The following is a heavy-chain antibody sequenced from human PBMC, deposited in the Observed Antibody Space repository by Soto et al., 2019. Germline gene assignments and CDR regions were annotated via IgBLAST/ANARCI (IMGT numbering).Heavy chain of an antibody. Sequence: QVQLVQSGAEVKKPGSSVKVSCKASGGTFSSYAISWVRQAPGQGLEWMGGIIPIFGTANYAQKFQGRVTITADESTSTASMELSSLRSEYTAVYYCARHGYSYGYYYYYGMDVWGQGTTVTVSS. CDR2: IIPIFGTA. CDR3: ARHGYSYGYYYYYGMDV. D-gene: IGHD5-18*01. CDR1: GGTFSSYA. V-gene: IGHV1-69*12. J-gene: IGHJ6*02.